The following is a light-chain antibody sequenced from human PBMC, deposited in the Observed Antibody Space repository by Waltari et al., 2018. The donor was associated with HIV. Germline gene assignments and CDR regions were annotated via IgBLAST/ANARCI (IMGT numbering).Light chain of an antibody. Sequence: QSVLTQPPSASGTPGQRVTISCSGRSSHIGNNAPSWYQQFPGTAPKLLIYSNNQRPSGVPDRFSGSKSGTSASLAISGLQSEDEANYYCETLDDNLNGPVFGGGTKLTVL. CDR1: SSHIGNNA. V-gene: IGLV1-44*01. CDR3: ETLDDNLNGPV. CDR2: SNN. J-gene: IGLJ2*01.